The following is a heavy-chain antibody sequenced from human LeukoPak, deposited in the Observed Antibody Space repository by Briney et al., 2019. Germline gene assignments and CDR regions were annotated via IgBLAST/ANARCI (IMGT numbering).Heavy chain of an antibody. V-gene: IGHV1-69*13. CDR1: GGTFSSYA. CDR2: IIPIFGTA. CDR3: ARDPVAGRPSYFQH. Sequence: ASVKVSCKASGGTFSSYAISWVRQAPGQGLEWMGGIIPIFGTANYAQKFQGRVTITADGSTSTAYMELSSLRSEDTAVYYCARDPVAGRPSYFQHWGQGTLVTVSS. J-gene: IGHJ1*01. D-gene: IGHD6-19*01.